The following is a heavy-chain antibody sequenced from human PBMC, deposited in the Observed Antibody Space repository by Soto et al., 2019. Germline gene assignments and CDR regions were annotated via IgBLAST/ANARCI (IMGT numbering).Heavy chain of an antibody. Sequence: ASVKVSCKASGYTFTGYYMHWVRQAPGQGLEWMGWINPNSGGTNYAQKFQGRVTMTRDTSISTAYMELSRLRSDDTAVYYCAAASITMIVVVSPYWYFDLWGRGTLVTVSS. D-gene: IGHD3-22*01. CDR3: AAASITMIVVVSPYWYFDL. CDR1: GYTFTGYY. V-gene: IGHV1-2*02. J-gene: IGHJ2*01. CDR2: INPNSGGT.